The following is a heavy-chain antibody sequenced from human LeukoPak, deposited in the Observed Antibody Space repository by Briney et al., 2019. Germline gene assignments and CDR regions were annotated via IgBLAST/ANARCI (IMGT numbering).Heavy chain of an antibody. V-gene: IGHV3-53*01. CDR2: IYSGGST. J-gene: IGHJ4*02. CDR3: AKDVRTKRPPPEGFDY. CDR1: GFTVSGDS. D-gene: IGHD1-14*01. Sequence: GGSLRLSCTVSGFTVSGDSMSWVRQAPGKGLEWVSFIYSGGSTHYSDSVKGRFTISRDNSKNTLFLQMNSLRVDDTAVYYCAKDVRTKRPPPEGFDYWGQGTLVTVSS.